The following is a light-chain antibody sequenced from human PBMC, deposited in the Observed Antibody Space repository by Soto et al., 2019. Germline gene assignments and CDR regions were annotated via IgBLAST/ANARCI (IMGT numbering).Light chain of an antibody. V-gene: IGKV1-5*01. CDR2: DAS. CDR1: QSISSW. CDR3: QQYNSYSWT. J-gene: IGKJ1*01. Sequence: DIQMTQSPSTLSASVGDRVTITCRASQSISSWLAWYQQKPGKAPKVVIYDASSLESGVPSRFSGSGSGTEFTLTISSLQPDDFATYYCQQYNSYSWTFGQGTKVDIK.